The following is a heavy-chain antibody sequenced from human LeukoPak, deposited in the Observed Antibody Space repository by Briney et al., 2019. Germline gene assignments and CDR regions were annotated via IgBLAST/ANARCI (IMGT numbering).Heavy chain of an antibody. J-gene: IGHJ4*02. Sequence: PGGSLRLSCAASGFTFSSYAMSWVRQAPGKGLEWVSAISGSGGSTYYADSVKGRFTISRDNPQNTLYLQMDSLRAEDTAVYYCAGGLLGCRGGSCYPTDYWGQGTLVTVSS. CDR1: GFTFSSYA. CDR2: ISGSGGST. V-gene: IGHV3-23*01. D-gene: IGHD2-15*01. CDR3: AGGLLGCRGGSCYPTDY.